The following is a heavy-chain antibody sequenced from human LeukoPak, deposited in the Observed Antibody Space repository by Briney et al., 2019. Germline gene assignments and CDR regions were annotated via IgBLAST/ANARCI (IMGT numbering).Heavy chain of an antibody. J-gene: IGHJ4*02. Sequence: SETLSLTCTVSGGSISSSSYYWGWIRQPPGKGLEWIGSIYYSGSTYYNPSLKSRVTISVDTSKNQFSLKLSSVTAADTAVYYCARGYWPIYGDYVLDYWGQGTLVTVSS. D-gene: IGHD4-17*01. CDR2: IYYSGST. V-gene: IGHV4-39*07. CDR3: ARGYWPIYGDYVLDY. CDR1: GGSISSSSYY.